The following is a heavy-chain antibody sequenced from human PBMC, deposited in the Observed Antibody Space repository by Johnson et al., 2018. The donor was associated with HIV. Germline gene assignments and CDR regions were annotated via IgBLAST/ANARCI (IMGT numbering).Heavy chain of an antibody. V-gene: IGHV3-15*01. CDR1: GFPFSNAW. J-gene: IGHJ3*02. Sequence: VQLVESGGVVVQPGGSLRLSCAASGFPFSNAWMNWVRQAPGKGLEWVGRLKSRADGGTTDYAVSVKDRFTILRDDSKNTLYLQMSSLRTEDAGVYYCTTEGDAFDIWGQGTMVTVSS. CDR3: TTEGDAFDI. CDR2: LKSRADGGTT.